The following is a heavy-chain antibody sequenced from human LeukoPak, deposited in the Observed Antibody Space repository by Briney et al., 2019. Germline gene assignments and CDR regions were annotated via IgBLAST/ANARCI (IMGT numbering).Heavy chain of an antibody. Sequence: SVKVSCKASGFTFTSSAMQWVRQARGQRLEWIGWIVVGSGNTNYAQNLQDRVTMTTDASTSTVYMELRSLGSDDTAVYYCARDYRGSESPSIYWGQGTLVTVSS. CDR3: ARDYRGSESPSIY. V-gene: IGHV1-58*02. D-gene: IGHD3-10*01. CDR1: GFTFTSSA. CDR2: IVVGSGNT. J-gene: IGHJ4*02.